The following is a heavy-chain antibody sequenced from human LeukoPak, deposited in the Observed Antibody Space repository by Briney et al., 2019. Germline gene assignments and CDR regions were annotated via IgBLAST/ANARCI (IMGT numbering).Heavy chain of an antibody. V-gene: IGHV3-30-3*01. CDR3: ARDLMFRAAEGY. Sequence: GRSLRLSCAASGFTFSSYAMHWVRQAPGKGLEWVAVISYDGSNKYYADSVKGRFTISRDNSKNTLYLQMNSLRAEDTAVYYCARDLMFRAAEGYWGQGTLVTVSS. D-gene: IGHD3-10*01. CDR1: GFTFSSYA. J-gene: IGHJ4*02. CDR2: ISYDGSNK.